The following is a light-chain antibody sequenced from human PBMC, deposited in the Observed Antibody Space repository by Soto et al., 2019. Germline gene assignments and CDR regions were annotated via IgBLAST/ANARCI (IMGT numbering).Light chain of an antibody. Sequence: EIVLTQSPATLSLSPGERATLSCRASQGVSSYLAWYQQKPGQAPRLLIYDASNRATGIPARFSGSGSGTDLTLTIGSLAHEDFAVYYCQQRSNWSTFGQGTRLEIK. CDR1: QGVSSY. V-gene: IGKV3-11*01. J-gene: IGKJ5*01. CDR3: QQRSNWST. CDR2: DAS.